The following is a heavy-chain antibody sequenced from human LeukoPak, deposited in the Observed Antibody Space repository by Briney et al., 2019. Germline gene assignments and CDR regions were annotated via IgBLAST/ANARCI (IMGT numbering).Heavy chain of an antibody. J-gene: IGHJ4*02. CDR3: AKEPAYCGGDCYFLLDY. CDR2: IPGSGGTT. V-gene: IGHV3-23*01. D-gene: IGHD2-21*02. CDR1: GFTFRDYT. Sequence: GGSLRLSCAASGFTFRDYTLTWVRQARGKGLEWVSAIPGSGGTTYSADSVKGRFTISRDNSKNTLYLQMNNLRAEDTAVYYCAKEPAYCGGDCYFLLDYWGQGTLVTVSS.